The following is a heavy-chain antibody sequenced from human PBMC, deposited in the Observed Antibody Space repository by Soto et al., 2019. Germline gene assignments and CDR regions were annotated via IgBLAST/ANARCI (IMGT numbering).Heavy chain of an antibody. D-gene: IGHD3-10*01. Sequence: PLETLSLTCVASGGSSIRSDYYWGWIRQAPGKGLEWIGYIYYSGSTYYNPSLKSRVTLSVDTSKNQVSLKLTSVTAADTAVYYCARGPHYYGSGSLDYWGQGTLVTVSS. CDR1: GGSSIRSDYY. J-gene: IGHJ4*02. V-gene: IGHV4-31*11. CDR2: IYYSGST. CDR3: ARGPHYYGSGSLDY.